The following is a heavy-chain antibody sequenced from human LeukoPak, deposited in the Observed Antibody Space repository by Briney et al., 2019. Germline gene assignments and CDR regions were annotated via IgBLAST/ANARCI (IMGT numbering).Heavy chain of an antibody. J-gene: IGHJ4*02. CDR1: GASISTYY. CDR3: ARNQYSGSPYSHY. D-gene: IGHD6-6*01. Sequence: PSETLSLTCSVSGASISTYYWTWIRQPPGKGLEWIGYIYYSGSTNYNPSLKSRVTISIDMSKNQFSLKLTSVTAADTAVYYCARNQYSGSPYSHYWGQGTLVTVSS. V-gene: IGHV4-59*01. CDR2: IYYSGST.